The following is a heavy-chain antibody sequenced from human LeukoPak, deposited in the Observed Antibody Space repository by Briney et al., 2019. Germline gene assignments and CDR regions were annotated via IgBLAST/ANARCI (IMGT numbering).Heavy chain of an antibody. CDR1: GFTFSSYW. V-gene: IGHV3-74*01. J-gene: IGHJ3*02. CDR2: INSDGSST. Sequence: GGSLRLSCAASGFTFSSYWMHWVRQAPGKGLVWVSRINSDGSSTSYADSVKGRFTISRDNAKNTLYLQMNSLRAEDTAVYYCAREFDYGDYDYAFDIWGQGTMVTVSS. CDR3: AREFDYGDYDYAFDI. D-gene: IGHD4-17*01.